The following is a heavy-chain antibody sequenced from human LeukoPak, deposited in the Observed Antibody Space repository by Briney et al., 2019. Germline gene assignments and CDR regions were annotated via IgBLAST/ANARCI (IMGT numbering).Heavy chain of an antibody. CDR3: AKDHLQGSYYLDY. CDR1: GFTFSSYG. Sequence: GGSLRLSXAASGFTFSSYGMHWVRQAPGKGLGWVAVIWYDGSNKYYADSVKGRFTISRDNSKNTLYLQMNSLRAEDTAVYYCAKDHLQGSYYLDYWGQGTLVTVSS. D-gene: IGHD3-10*01. J-gene: IGHJ4*02. V-gene: IGHV3-33*06. CDR2: IWYDGSNK.